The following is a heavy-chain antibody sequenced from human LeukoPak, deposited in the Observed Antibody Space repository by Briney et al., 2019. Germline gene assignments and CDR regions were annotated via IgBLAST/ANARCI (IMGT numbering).Heavy chain of an antibody. D-gene: IGHD6-19*01. Sequence: GGSLTLSCAASGFTFSSYAMHWVRQAPGKGLEYVSAISSNGGSTYYANSVKGRFTISRDNSNNTLYLQMGSLRAEDMAVYYCARDSASGYSSGALGYWGQGTLVTVSS. CDR3: ARDSASGYSSGALGY. J-gene: IGHJ4*02. CDR1: GFTFSSYA. V-gene: IGHV3-64*01. CDR2: ISSNGGST.